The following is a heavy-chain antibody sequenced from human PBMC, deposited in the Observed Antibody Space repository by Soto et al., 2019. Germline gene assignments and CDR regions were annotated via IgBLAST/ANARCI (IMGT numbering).Heavy chain of an antibody. D-gene: IGHD2-15*01. CDR1: GFTFSDSA. V-gene: IGHV3-73*01. CDR3: VRYCSGGSCPDAFDI. J-gene: IGHJ3*02. Sequence: GGSLRLSCAASGFTFSDSAIHWVRQASGKGLEWVGRIRSKANSDAIVYAASVKGRFTISKDDSKNTAYLQMNSLKTEDTAVYYCVRYCSGGSCPDAFDIWGQGTMVTVSS. CDR2: IRSKANSDAI.